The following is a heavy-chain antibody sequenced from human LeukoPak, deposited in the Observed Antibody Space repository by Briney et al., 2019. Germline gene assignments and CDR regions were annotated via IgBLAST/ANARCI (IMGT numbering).Heavy chain of an antibody. CDR1: GGSISSSSYY. V-gene: IGHV4-39*07. D-gene: IGHD4-17*01. CDR3: ARDGIDYGATRRAFDI. CDR2: IYYSGST. Sequence: PSETLFLTCTVSGGSISSSSYYWGWIRQPPGKGLEWIGSIYYSGSTYYNPSLKSRVTISVDTSKNQFSLKLSSVTAADTAVYYCARDGIDYGATRRAFDIWGQGTMVTVSS. J-gene: IGHJ3*02.